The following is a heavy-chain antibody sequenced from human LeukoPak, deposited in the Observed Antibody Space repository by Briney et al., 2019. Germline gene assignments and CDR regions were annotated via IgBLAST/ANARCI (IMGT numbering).Heavy chain of an antibody. J-gene: IGHJ5*02. CDR2: IDHSGST. V-gene: IGHV4-4*02. CDR1: GGSIINSNW. D-gene: IGHD6-19*01. Sequence: SGTLSLTCAVSGGSIINSNWWSWVRQPPGKGLEWIGEIDHSGSTSYNPSLKSRVTMSVDRSQNQFSLRLSTVTAADTAVYYCARNGAVAVNWFDPWGQGTLVTVSS. CDR3: ARNGAVAVNWFDP.